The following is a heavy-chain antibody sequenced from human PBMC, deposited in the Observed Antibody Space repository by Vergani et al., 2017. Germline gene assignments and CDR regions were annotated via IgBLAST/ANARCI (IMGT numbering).Heavy chain of an antibody. J-gene: IGHJ6*02. D-gene: IGHD6-6*01. CDR1: GGTFSSYA. Sequence: QVQLVQSGAEVKKPGSSVKVSCKASGGTFSSYAISWVRQAPGKGLEWMGRIIPTLGIVNYAQKFQGRVTITRDKSTSQAYMELSSLRSEDTAVYYWAGEYSSSSLRSDYYYGMDVWGQGTTVTVSS. V-gene: IGHV1-69*04. CDR2: IIPTLGIV. CDR3: AGEYSSSSLRSDYYYGMDV.